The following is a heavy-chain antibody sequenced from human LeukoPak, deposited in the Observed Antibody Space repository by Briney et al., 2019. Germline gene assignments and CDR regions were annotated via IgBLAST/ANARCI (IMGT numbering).Heavy chain of an antibody. CDR3: ASDLLWFGELSSYAFDI. J-gene: IGHJ3*02. CDR1: GFTFSSYA. D-gene: IGHD3-10*01. V-gene: IGHV3-30-3*01. Sequence: GGSLRLSCAASGFTFSSYAMHWVRQAPGKGLEWVAVISYDGSNKYYADSVKGRFTISRDNSKNTLYLQMNSLRAEDTAVYYCASDLLWFGELSSYAFDIWGQGTMVTLSS. CDR2: ISYDGSNK.